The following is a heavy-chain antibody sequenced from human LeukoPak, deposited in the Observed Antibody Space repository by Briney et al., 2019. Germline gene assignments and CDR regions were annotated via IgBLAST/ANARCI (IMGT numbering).Heavy chain of an antibody. CDR1: GFTFSNFA. Sequence: GGSLRLSCAASGFTFSNFAISWVRQAPGKGLEWVAHIKPDGSEKYYVDSVKGRLTISRDNAKNSLYLQMNSLRAEDTAVYYCARGGGWGSDYWGQGTLVTVSS. J-gene: IGHJ4*02. D-gene: IGHD6-19*01. V-gene: IGHV3-7*04. CDR3: ARGGGWGSDY. CDR2: IKPDGSEK.